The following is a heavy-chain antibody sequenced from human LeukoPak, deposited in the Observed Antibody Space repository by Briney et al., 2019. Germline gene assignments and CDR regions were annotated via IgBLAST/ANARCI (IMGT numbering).Heavy chain of an antibody. CDR1: GGSFSGYY. V-gene: IGHV4-34*01. D-gene: IGHD4-17*01. CDR2: INHSGST. J-gene: IGHJ6*02. CDR3: AKDQGYGDYAHYYYGMDV. Sequence: SETLSLTCAVYGGSFSGYYWSWIRQPPGKGLEWIGEINHSGSTNYNPSLKSRVTISVDTSKNQFSLKLSSVTAPDTAVYYCAKDQGYGDYAHYYYGMDVWGQGTTVTVSS.